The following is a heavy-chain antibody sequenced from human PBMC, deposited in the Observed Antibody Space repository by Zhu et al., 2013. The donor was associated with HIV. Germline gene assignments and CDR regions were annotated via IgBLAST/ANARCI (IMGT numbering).Heavy chain of an antibody. CDR2: VYYSGST. CDR3: ARVPRRRQLPDY. Sequence: QVQLQESGPGVVKPSETLSLTCSFSGGSISSSAYYGGWIRQPPGKEPEWIGSVYYSGSTYHNPSLKSRVTISVDTSKNQFSLKLSSVTAADTAVYYCARVPRRRQLPDYWGQGTLVTVSS. V-gene: IGHV4-39*07. J-gene: IGHJ4*02. CDR1: GGSISSSAYY. D-gene: IGHD1-26*01.